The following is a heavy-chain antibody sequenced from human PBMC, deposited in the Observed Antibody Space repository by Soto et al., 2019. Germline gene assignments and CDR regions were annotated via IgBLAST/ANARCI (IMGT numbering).Heavy chain of an antibody. J-gene: IGHJ6*03. CDR1: GGSISSGGYY. CDR3: ARVCFGNYNYYYMDV. V-gene: IGHV4-31*03. CDR2: IYYSAST. Sequence: SETLSLTCTVSGGSISSGGYYWSWIRQHPGKGLEWIVYIYYSASTYYNPSLKSRVTISVDTSKNQFSLRLNSVTAADTAVYYCARVCFGNYNYYYMDVWGKGTTVTVSS. D-gene: IGHD3-10*02.